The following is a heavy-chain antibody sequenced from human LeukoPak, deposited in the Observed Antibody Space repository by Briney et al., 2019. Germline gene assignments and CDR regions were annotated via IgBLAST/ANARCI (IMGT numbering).Heavy chain of an antibody. V-gene: IGHV3-21*01. CDR3: ARDQRTIYSNHRHDAFDI. CDR2: ISSSSSYI. Sequence: PGGSLRLSCAASGFTFSSYSMNWVRQAPGKGLEWVSSISSSSSYIYYADSVKGRFTISRDNAKNSLYLQMNSLRAEDTAVYYCARDQRTIYSNHRHDAFDIWGQGTMVTVSS. J-gene: IGHJ3*02. CDR1: GFTFSSYS. D-gene: IGHD4-11*01.